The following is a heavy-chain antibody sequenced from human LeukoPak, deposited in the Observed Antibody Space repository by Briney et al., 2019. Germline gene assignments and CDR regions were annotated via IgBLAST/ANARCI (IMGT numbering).Heavy chain of an antibody. CDR2: INHSGST. CDR3: AREVATSNDL. D-gene: IGHD5-12*01. V-gene: IGHV4-34*01. Sequence: SETLSLTCAVYGGSFSGYYWSWIRQPPGKGLEWIGEINHSGSTNYNPSLKSRVTISVDTSKNQFSLKLSSVTAADTAVYYCAREVATSNDLWGQGTLVTVSS. J-gene: IGHJ5*02. CDR1: GGSFSGYY.